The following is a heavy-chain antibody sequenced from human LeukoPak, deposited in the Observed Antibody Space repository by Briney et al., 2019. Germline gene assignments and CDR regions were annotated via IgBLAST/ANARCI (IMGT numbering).Heavy chain of an antibody. CDR2: IRGNGGDP. Sequence: GGSLRLSCAASGLTFSSYAMTWVRQAPGKGLEWVSSIRGNGGDPYYADSVKGRFTISRDNSKNTLYLQMDSLRAEDTAVYFCAKDRFSSSWYLDYWGQGTLVTVSS. D-gene: IGHD6-13*01. V-gene: IGHV3-23*01. CDR1: GLTFSSYA. CDR3: AKDRFSSSWYLDY. J-gene: IGHJ4*02.